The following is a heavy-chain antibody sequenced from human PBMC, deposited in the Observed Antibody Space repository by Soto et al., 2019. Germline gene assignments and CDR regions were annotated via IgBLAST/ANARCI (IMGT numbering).Heavy chain of an antibody. CDR3: AKDRYYDTPGWFDP. CDR1: GFTFRDHA. CDR2: ISANGGSI. D-gene: IGHD3-22*01. V-gene: IGHV3-23*01. J-gene: IGHJ5*02. Sequence: EAQLLASGGGLVQPGGSLRLSCVGSGFTFRDHAMRWVRQAPGRGLEWVSAISANGGSIQHSDSVKGRFSVSRENAKNTVYLQMDNLRTEDSAVYYCAKDRYYDTPGWFDPWGQGSRVIVSS.